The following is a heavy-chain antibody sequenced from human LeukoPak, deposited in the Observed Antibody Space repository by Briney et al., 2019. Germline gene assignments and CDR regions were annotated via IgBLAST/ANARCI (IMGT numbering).Heavy chain of an antibody. Sequence: SETLSLTCAVYGGSFSGPYWSWIRQPPGKGLEWIGEINHTGRTYYNPSLKSRVTISVDTSKSQFSLKLTSVTAADTAMYYCAKSNGYGLIDYWGQGTLVTVSS. CDR1: GGSFSGPY. CDR3: AKSNGYGLIDY. V-gene: IGHV4-34*01. J-gene: IGHJ4*02. CDR2: INHTGRT. D-gene: IGHD5-12*01.